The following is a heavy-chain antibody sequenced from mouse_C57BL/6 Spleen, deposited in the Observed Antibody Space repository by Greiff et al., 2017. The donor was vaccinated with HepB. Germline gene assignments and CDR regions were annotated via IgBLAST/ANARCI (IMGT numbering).Heavy chain of an antibody. CDR2: IYPGSGNT. V-gene: IGHV1-76*01. J-gene: IGHJ2*01. Sequence: QVQLQQSGAELVRPGASVKLSCKASGYTFTDYYINWVKQRPGQGLEWIARIYPGSGNTYYNEKFKGKATLTAEKSSSTAYMQLSSLTSEDSAVYFCAREELGAHYFDYWGQGTTLTVSS. CDR1: GYTFTDYY. D-gene: IGHD4-1*01. CDR3: AREELGAHYFDY.